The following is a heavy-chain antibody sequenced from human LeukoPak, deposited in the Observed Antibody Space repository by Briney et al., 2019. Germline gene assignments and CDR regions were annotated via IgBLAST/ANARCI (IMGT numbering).Heavy chain of an antibody. CDR3: ARVGSSWSHIWFDP. D-gene: IGHD6-13*01. CDR1: GGSISSYY. J-gene: IGHJ5*02. V-gene: IGHV4-4*07. Sequence: PSETLSLTCTVSGGSISSYYWSWIRQPAGKGLEWIGRIYTSGSTNYNPSLKSRVTMSVDTSKNQFSLKLSSVTAADTAVYYCARVGSSWSHIWFDPWGQGTLVTVSS. CDR2: IYTSGST.